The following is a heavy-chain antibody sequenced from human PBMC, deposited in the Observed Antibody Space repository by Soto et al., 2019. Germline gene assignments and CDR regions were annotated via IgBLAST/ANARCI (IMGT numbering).Heavy chain of an antibody. Sequence: GGSLRLSCAASGFTFSSYWMSWVRQAPGKGLEQVANIKKDGSDKYYVDSVKGRFTISRDNAKNSLYLQMNSLRAEDTAVYYCATSAAAPGNYWGQGTLVTVSS. J-gene: IGHJ4*02. CDR3: ATSAAAPGNY. CDR2: IKKDGSDK. V-gene: IGHV3-7*01. D-gene: IGHD6-13*01. CDR1: GFTFSSYW.